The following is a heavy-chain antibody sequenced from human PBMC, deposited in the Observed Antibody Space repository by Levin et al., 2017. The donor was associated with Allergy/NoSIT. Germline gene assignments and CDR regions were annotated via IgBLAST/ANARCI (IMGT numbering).Heavy chain of an antibody. Sequence: GSLRLSCAVYGGSFSDYYWTWIRQSPAKGLEWIGENNHSGNTNYNPSLKSRVTISVDTSKDHFSLRLSSVTAADTAVYYCARQRGRMVRGGNAWFDPWGQGTLVTVSP. CDR2: NNHSGNT. V-gene: IGHV4-34*01. CDR1: GGSFSDYY. J-gene: IGHJ5*02. CDR3: ARQRGRMVRGGNAWFDP. D-gene: IGHD3-10*01.